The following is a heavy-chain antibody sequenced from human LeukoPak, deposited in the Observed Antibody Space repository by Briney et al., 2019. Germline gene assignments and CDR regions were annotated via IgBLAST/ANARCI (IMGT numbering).Heavy chain of an antibody. V-gene: IGHV3-30*04. CDR3: AKGVAVYYFDY. Sequence: GGSLRLSCAASGFTFSSYAMHWVRQAPGKGLEWVAVISYDGSNKYYADSVKGRFTISRDNSKSTLYLQVNSLRAEDTAIYYCAKGVAVYYFDYWGQGTLATVSS. J-gene: IGHJ4*02. D-gene: IGHD2-21*01. CDR2: ISYDGSNK. CDR1: GFTFSSYA.